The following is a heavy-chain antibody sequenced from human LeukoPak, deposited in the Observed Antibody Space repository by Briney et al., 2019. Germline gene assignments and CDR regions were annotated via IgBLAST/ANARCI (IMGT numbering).Heavy chain of an antibody. CDR3: ASEDGYADFDY. V-gene: IGHV3-48*03. CDR2: ISGRGATV. D-gene: IGHD2-2*01. J-gene: IGHJ4*02. CDR1: GFTFSSYE. Sequence: GGSLRLSCAASGFTFSSYEMNWVRQAPGKELEWVSYISGRGATVYYADSLKGRFTISRDNAKNSLYLQMNSLRAEDTAVYYCASEDGYADFDYWGQGTLVTVSS.